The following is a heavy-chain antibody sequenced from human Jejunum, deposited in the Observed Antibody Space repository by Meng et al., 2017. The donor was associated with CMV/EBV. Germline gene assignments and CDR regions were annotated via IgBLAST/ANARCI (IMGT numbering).Heavy chain of an antibody. CDR3: ARGGRECSSTSCYIDYLDY. CDR1: FTNYA. V-gene: IGHV7-4-1*02. J-gene: IGHJ4*02. CDR2: INTNTGNP. D-gene: IGHD2-2*02. Sequence: FTNYAMNWMRQAPGQGLEWMGWINTNTGNPTYAQGFTGQFVFSLDTSVSTTYLQISSLKAEDTAVYYCARGGRECSSTSCYIDYLDYWGQGTLVTVSS.